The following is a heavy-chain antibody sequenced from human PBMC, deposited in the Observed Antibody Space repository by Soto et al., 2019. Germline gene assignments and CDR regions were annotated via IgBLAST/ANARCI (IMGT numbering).Heavy chain of an antibody. J-gene: IGHJ4*02. D-gene: IGHD1-26*01. CDR1: GGTFSSYA. CDR3: ARANVRGVIVGATAFDY. CDR2: IIPIFGTA. Sequence: QVQLVQSGAEVKKPGSSVKVSCKASGGTFSSYAISWVRQAPGQGLEWMGGIIPIFGTANYAQKFQGRVTITADESTSTAYMELSYLRSEDTAVYYCARANVRGVIVGATAFDYWGQGTLVTVSS. V-gene: IGHV1-69*01.